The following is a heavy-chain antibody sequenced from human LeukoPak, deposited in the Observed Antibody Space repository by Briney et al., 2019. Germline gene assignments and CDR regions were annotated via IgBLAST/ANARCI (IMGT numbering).Heavy chain of an antibody. CDR2: IIPILGIV. J-gene: IGHJ4*02. Sequence: GASVKVSCKASGGTFSSYAISWVRQAPGQGLEWMGRIIPILGIVNYAQRFQGSVTITADKSTTTVFMELSSLRSEDTAVYFCARARRPASSWYDYWGQGTLVSVSS. V-gene: IGHV1-69*04. CDR3: ARARRPASSWYDY. CDR1: GGTFSSYA. D-gene: IGHD6-13*01.